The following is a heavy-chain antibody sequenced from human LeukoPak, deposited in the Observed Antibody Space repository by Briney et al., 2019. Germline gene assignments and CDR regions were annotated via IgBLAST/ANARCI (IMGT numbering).Heavy chain of an antibody. CDR3: ARHAGNRIYRY. V-gene: IGHV5-10-1*01. CDR2: IDPSDSYT. CDR1: GYSFTSYW. J-gene: IGHJ4*02. Sequence: GDPLKISCKGSGYSFTSYWISWVRQMPGKGLEWMGRIDPSDSYTNYSPSFQGHVTISADKSISTAYLQWSSLKASDTAMYYCARHAGNRIYRYWGQGTLVTVSS. D-gene: IGHD1-14*01.